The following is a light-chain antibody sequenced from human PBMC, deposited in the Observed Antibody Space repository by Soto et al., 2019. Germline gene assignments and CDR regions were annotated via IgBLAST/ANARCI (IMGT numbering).Light chain of an antibody. CDR2: SNN. J-gene: IGLJ2*01. V-gene: IGLV1-44*01. CDR3: AAWDDSLNVL. Sequence: QAVVTQPPSASGTPGQRVTISCSGSSSNIGSNTVNWYQQLPGTAPKLLIYSNNQRPSGVPDRFSGSKSGTSVSLAISGLQSEDEADYYCAAWDDSLNVLFGGGTKLTVL. CDR1: SSNIGSNT.